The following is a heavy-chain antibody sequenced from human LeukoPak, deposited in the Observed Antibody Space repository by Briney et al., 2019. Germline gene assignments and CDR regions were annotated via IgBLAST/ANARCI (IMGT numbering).Heavy chain of an antibody. CDR2: INPSGGST. V-gene: IGHV1-46*01. J-gene: IGHJ6*03. CDR1: GYTFTSYY. CDR3: ARDHYYGSGSYNNSYGSPDNAYYYYYYMDV. D-gene: IGHD3-10*01. Sequence: ASVKVSCKASGYTFTSYYMHWVRQAPGQGLEWMGIINPSGGSTSYAQKFQGRVTMTRDTSTSTVYMELSSLRSEDTAVYYCARDHYYGSGSYNNSYGSPDNAYYYYYYMDVWGKGTTVTISS.